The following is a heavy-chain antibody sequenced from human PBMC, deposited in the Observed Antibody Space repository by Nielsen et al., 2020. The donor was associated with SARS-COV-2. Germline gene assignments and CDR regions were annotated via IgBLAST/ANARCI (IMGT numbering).Heavy chain of an antibody. CDR1: GYTFTTYG. CDR2: ISRNNGKT. J-gene: IGHJ4*02. D-gene: IGHD3-10*01. CDR3: ARIGSFYGSGTFPDY. Sequence: ASVKVSCKASGYTFTTYGIGWVRQASGQGLEWMGWISRNNGKTQYAQKFQGRVTLTTDTPTSTAYMELRSLRSDDTAVYYCARIGSFYGSGTFPDYWGQGTLVTVSS. V-gene: IGHV1-18*04.